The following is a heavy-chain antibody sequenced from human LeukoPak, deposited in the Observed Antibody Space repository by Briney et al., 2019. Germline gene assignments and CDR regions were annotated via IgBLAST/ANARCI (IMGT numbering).Heavy chain of an antibody. V-gene: IGHV3-23*01. Sequence: GGSLRLSCAASGFTFSSYAMSWVRQAPGKGLEWVSGISGSGGSTHYADSVKGRFTISRDNSKNTLYLQMDSLRAEDTAMYYCANLHRAPPDYWGQGTLVTVSS. CDR2: ISGSGGST. J-gene: IGHJ4*02. CDR3: ANLHRAPPDY. CDR1: GFTFSSYA.